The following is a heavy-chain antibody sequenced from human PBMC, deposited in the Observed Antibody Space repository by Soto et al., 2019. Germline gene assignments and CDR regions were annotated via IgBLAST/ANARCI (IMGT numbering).Heavy chain of an antibody. Sequence: QVQLVQSGAEVKEPGSAVKVSCKAPADSFSSYGISWVRQAPGQGLEWMGGIIPIFGTTNYAEKFQGRVTIPADESTNTAYMELGSLRSEDTALYYCARVFPDGWVEPGVVRGYLDTWGRGTLVTVSS. CDR2: IIPIFGTT. D-gene: IGHD3-3*01. CDR1: ADSFSSYG. CDR3: ARVFPDGWVEPGVVRGYLDT. V-gene: IGHV1-69*01. J-gene: IGHJ4*02.